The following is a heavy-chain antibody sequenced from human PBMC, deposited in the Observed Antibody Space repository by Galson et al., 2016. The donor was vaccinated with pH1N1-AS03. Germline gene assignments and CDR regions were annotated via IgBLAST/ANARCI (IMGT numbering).Heavy chain of an antibody. V-gene: IGHV3-23*01. Sequence: SLRLSCAASGFTFSSFVMSWVRQAPGKGLEWVAAITGSGGTTYYGDSVKGRFTVSRDNSNNTLYLELNSLRAGDTAIYYCAKDLRSKIKVSGFDYWGREPWSPSPQ. CDR1: GFTFSSFV. D-gene: IGHD5/OR15-5a*01. CDR3: AKDLRSKIKVSGFDY. CDR2: ITGSGGTT. J-gene: IGHJ4*02.